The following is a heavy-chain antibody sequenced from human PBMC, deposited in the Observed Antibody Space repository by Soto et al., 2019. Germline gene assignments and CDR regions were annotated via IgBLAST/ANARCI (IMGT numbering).Heavy chain of an antibody. Sequence: PSETLSLTCTVSGGSISSYYWSWIRQPPGKGLEWIGYIYYSGSTNCNPSLKSRVTISVDPSKKQFSLKLSSVTAADTAVYYCARRRPPPTGYSSSWYYFDYWGQGTLVTVSS. V-gene: IGHV4-59*08. CDR2: IYYSGST. J-gene: IGHJ4*02. D-gene: IGHD6-13*01. CDR1: GGSISSYY. CDR3: ARRRPPPTGYSSSWYYFDY.